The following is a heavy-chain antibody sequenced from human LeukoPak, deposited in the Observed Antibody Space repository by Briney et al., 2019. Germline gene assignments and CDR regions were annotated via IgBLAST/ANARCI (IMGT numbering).Heavy chain of an antibody. CDR2: IRYDGSNK. CDR1: GFTFSSYG. D-gene: IGHD2-2*01. Sequence: PGGSLRLFCAASGFTFSSYGMHWVRQAPGKGLEWEAFIRYDGSNKYYADSVKGRFTISRDNSKNTLYLQMNSLRAEDTAVYYCAKGLLTRCSSTSCYDAFDIWGQGTMVTVSS. V-gene: IGHV3-30*02. J-gene: IGHJ3*02. CDR3: AKGLLTRCSSTSCYDAFDI.